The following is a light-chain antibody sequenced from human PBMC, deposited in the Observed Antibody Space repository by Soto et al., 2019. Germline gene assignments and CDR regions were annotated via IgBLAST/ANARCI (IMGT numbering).Light chain of an antibody. CDR1: QSVTSR. J-gene: IGKJ4*01. Sequence: DIQMTQSPSTLSSSVGDRVTITCRASQSVTSRLAWYQQKPGKAPKLLIYGASNLESRVPSRFSGSGSGTEFTLTISSLRPDDFATYYCQQYNSYSLTFGGGTTVEIK. CDR2: GAS. CDR3: QQYNSYSLT. V-gene: IGKV1-5*01.